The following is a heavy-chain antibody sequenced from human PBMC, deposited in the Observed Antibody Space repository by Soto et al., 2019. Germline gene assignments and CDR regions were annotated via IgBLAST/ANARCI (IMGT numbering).Heavy chain of an antibody. CDR3: ARDRIAVAGTGCLDY. V-gene: IGHV3-7*01. D-gene: IGHD6-19*01. CDR1: GFTFSSYW. Sequence: PGGSLRLSCAASGFTFSSYWMSWVRQAPGKGLEWVANIKQDGSEKYYVDSVKGRFTISRDNAKNSLYLQMNSLRAEDTAVYYCARDRIAVAGTGCLDYWGQGTLVTVS. CDR2: IKQDGSEK. J-gene: IGHJ4*02.